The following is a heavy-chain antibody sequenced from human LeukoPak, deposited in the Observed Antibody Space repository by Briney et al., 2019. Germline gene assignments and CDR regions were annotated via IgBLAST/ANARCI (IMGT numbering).Heavy chain of an antibody. V-gene: IGHV3-23*01. D-gene: IGHD1-7*01. J-gene: IGHJ6*02. CDR3: ATATGTTYYYYYGMGV. CDR1: GFTFSSYA. CDR2: ISGSGGST. Sequence: GGSLRLSCAASGFTFSSYAMSWVRQAPGKGLEWVSAISGSGGSTYYADSVKGRFTISRDNSKNTLYLQMNSLRAEDTAVYYCATATGTTYYYYYGMGVWGQGTTVTVSS.